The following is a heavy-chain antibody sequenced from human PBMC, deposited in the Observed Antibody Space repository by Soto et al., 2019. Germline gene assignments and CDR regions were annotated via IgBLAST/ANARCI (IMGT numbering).Heavy chain of an antibody. J-gene: IGHJ4*02. Sequence: SVKVSCKASGGTFSSYAISWVRQAPGQGLEWMGGIIPILGIANYAQKFQGRVTITADKSTSTAYMELSSLRSEDTAVYYCARDHSPYYYDSSGYYHYFDYWGQGTLVTVSS. CDR1: GGTFSSYA. D-gene: IGHD3-22*01. V-gene: IGHV1-69*10. CDR3: ARDHSPYYYDSSGYYHYFDY. CDR2: IIPILGIA.